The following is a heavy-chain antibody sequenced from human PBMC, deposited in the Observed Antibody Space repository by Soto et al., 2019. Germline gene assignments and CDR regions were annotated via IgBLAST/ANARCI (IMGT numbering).Heavy chain of an antibody. D-gene: IGHD3-3*01. J-gene: IGHJ6*02. V-gene: IGHV2-26*01. CDR2: IFWNDEK. CDR3: ARTVYDSWSFSYFGMDV. CDR1: GFSLSSARMG. Sequence: QVTLKESGPVLVKPTETLTLTCTVSGFSLSSARMGVSWIRQPPGKALEWLAHIFWNDEKSYTASLKTRLTISKDTSKSQVVLIMTNMDPVDTATYYCARTVYDSWSFSYFGMDVWGQGTTVTVSS.